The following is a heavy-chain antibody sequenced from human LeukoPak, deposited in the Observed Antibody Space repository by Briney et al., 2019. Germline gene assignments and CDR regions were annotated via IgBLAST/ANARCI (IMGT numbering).Heavy chain of an antibody. CDR3: AKDLMFTPFDYVDP. V-gene: IGHV3-30*02. J-gene: IGHJ5*02. Sequence: PGGSLRLSCGTSGFTFSRYGMHWVRQAPGKGLEWVAFIRYDGSNKYYADSVKGRFTISRDNSKNTLYLQMNSLRAEDTAVYYCAKDLMFTPFDYVDPWGQGTLVTVSS. D-gene: IGHD4-17*01. CDR2: IRYDGSNK. CDR1: GFTFSRYG.